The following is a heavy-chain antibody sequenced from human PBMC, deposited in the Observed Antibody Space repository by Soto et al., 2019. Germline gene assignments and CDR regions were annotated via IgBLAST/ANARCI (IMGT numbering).Heavy chain of an antibody. V-gene: IGHV3-33*01. CDR2: IWYDGSNK. CDR1: GFTFSSYG. Sequence: QVQLVESGGGVVQPGRSLRLSCAASGFTFSSYGMHWVRQAPGKGLEWVAVIWYDGSNKYYADSVKGRFTISRDNSKTTLYLQMNSLSAEDTAVYYCARERITMVRGVITLYYYDGMDVWGQGTTVTVSS. CDR3: ARERITMVRGVITLYYYDGMDV. D-gene: IGHD3-10*01. J-gene: IGHJ6*02.